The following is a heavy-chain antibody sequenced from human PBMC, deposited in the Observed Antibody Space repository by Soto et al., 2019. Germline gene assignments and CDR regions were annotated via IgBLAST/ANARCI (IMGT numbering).Heavy chain of an antibody. CDR2: IYYSGST. V-gene: IGHV4-61*01. CDR3: ARTYGRNFDY. CDR1: GGSVSSGSYY. D-gene: IGHD3-10*01. J-gene: IGHJ4*02. Sequence: TSETLSLTCTVSGGSVSSGSYYWSWIRQPPGKGLEWIGYIYYSGSTNYNPSLKSRVTISVDTSKNQFSLKLSSVTAADTALYYCARTYGRNFDYWGQGTLVTVSS.